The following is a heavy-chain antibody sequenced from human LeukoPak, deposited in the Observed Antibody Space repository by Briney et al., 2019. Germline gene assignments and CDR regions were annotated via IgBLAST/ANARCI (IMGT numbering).Heavy chain of an antibody. V-gene: IGHV4-59*01. Sequence: SETLSLTCTVSGGSISSYYWSWIRQPPGKGLEWIGYIYYRGSTNYNPSLKSRVTISVDTSKNQFSLKLSSVTAADTAVYYCATTGVDSSGYYGYWGQGTLVTVSS. CDR1: GGSISSYY. J-gene: IGHJ4*02. CDR2: IYYRGST. CDR3: ATTGVDSSGYYGY. D-gene: IGHD3-22*01.